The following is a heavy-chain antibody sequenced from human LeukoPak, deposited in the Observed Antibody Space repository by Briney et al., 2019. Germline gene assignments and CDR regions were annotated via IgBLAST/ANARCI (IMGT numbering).Heavy chain of an antibody. J-gene: IGHJ5*02. CDR2: IYHSGST. V-gene: IGHV4-38-2*02. CDR3: ARNHRYSSGWYNWFDP. D-gene: IGHD6-19*01. Sequence: SETLSLTCTVSGYSISSGYYWGWIRQPPGKGLEWIGSIYHSGSTYYNPSLKSRVTISVDTSKNQFSLKLSSVTAADTAVYYCARNHRYSSGWYNWFDPWGQGTLVTVSS. CDR1: GYSISSGYY.